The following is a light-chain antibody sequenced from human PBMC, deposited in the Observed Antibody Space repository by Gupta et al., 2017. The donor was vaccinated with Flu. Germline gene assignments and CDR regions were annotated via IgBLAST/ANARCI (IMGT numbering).Light chain of an antibody. J-gene: IGKJ1*01. Sequence: DIVMTQSLLSLPVTPGEPAPISCRSSQSLLHNNGNNYLDWYLQKPGQSPQLLIYLGSNRASGVPDRFSGSGSGTDFTLKISRVEAEDVGVYYCMQALQTPRTFGQGTKVEIK. CDR3: MQALQTPRT. CDR2: LGS. V-gene: IGKV2-28*01. CDR1: QSLLHNNGNNY.